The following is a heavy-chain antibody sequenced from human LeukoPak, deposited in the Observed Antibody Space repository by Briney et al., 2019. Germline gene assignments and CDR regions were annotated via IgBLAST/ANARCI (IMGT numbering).Heavy chain of an antibody. Sequence: GGSLRLSCAASGFNFNKDWMHWVRQAPGKGLVWVSRINTDGTTTNYADSVKGRFPISRDSAKNTMYLQMNSLRSEDSAVYYCARGPYGTNSWFDPWGQGTLVTISS. CDR2: INTDGTTT. V-gene: IGHV3-74*01. CDR3: ARGPYGTNSWFDP. J-gene: IGHJ5*02. CDR1: GFNFNKDW. D-gene: IGHD4-23*01.